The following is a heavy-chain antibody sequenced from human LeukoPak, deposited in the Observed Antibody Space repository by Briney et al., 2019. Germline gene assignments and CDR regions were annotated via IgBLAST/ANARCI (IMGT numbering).Heavy chain of an antibody. CDR3: AKDEDARPMYFQH. D-gene: IGHD2-2*01. Sequence: PGGSLRLSCAASEFTFISYAMSWVHQAPGKGLEWVSAISGSGGSIHYADSVKGRFTISRDNSKNTLYLQMNTLRAEDTAVYYCAKDEDARPMYFQHWGQGTLVTVSS. J-gene: IGHJ1*01. CDR1: EFTFISYA. CDR2: ISGSGGSI. V-gene: IGHV3-23*01.